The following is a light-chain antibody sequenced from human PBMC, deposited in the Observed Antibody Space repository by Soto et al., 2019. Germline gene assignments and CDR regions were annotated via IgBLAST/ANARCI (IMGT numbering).Light chain of an antibody. J-gene: IGKJ1*01. CDR3: QQYNSFWT. CDR1: QSISSW. CDR2: DAS. Sequence: DIQMTQSPSTLSASVGGRVTITCRASQSISSWLAWYQQKPGKAPRLLIYDASYLERGVPSRFSGSGSGTEFTLTISDLQPDDLATYYCQQYNSFWTFGQGTKVDIK. V-gene: IGKV1-5*01.